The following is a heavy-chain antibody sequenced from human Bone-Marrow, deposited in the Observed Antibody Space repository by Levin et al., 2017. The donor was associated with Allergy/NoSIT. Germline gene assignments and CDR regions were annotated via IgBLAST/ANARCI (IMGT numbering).Heavy chain of an antibody. CDR1: GFTFSTYG. D-gene: IGHD6-6*01. Sequence: PGGSLRLSCAASGFTFSTYGMHWVRQAPGKGLEWVAVIWYDGNKKYYADSVEGRFTISRDTSKNTLYLEMNSLRVEDTAMYYCSRDRSSSSHNIFDFWGQGTLVTVSS. V-gene: IGHV3-33*01. CDR3: SRDRSSSSHNIFDF. CDR2: IWYDGNKK. J-gene: IGHJ4*02.